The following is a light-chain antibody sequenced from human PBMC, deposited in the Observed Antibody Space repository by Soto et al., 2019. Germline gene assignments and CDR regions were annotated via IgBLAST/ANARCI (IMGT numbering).Light chain of an antibody. CDR3: HEYCMFPACT. J-gene: IGKJ4*02. CDR2: GAS. CDR1: RGVSSN. Sequence: EVVMTQSPATLSVSPGETASLSCRASRGVSSNLPWYQHNACQASRVLFYGASTRAPGVPARFSGSGFGTEFSLTISGLQSDDVAVYYCHEYCMFPACTFCEGTKVEMK. V-gene: IGKV3-15*01.